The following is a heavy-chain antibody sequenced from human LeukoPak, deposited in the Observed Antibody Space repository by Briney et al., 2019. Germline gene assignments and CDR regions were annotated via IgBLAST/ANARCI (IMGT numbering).Heavy chain of an antibody. CDR3: AKDPPRIWFGESSQDY. CDR1: GFTFSSYW. V-gene: IGHV3-7*03. CDR2: IKQDGSEK. D-gene: IGHD3-10*01. Sequence: GGSLRLSCAASGFTFSSYWMSWVRQAPGKGLEWVANIKQDGSEKYYVDSVKGRFTISRDNAKNTLYLQMNSLRAEDTAVYYCAKDPPRIWFGESSQDYWGQGTLVTVSS. J-gene: IGHJ4*02.